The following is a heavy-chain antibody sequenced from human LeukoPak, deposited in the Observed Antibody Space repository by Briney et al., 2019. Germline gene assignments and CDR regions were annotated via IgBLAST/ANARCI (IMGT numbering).Heavy chain of an antibody. J-gene: IGHJ6*02. CDR1: GVSISSYY. CDR3: AKGRWNGMDV. D-gene: IGHD4-23*01. Sequence: SETLSFTCTVSGVSISSYYWSWIRQPPGKGLEWIGSIYYSGSTNYNPSLKSRVTISLDTSKNHVSLKLNSVTAADAAVYFCAKGRWNGMDVWGRGTTVTVSS. CDR2: IYYSGST. V-gene: IGHV4-59*01.